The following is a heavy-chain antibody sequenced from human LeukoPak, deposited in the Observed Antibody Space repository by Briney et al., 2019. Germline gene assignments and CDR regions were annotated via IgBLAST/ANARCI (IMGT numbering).Heavy chain of an antibody. Sequence: PSETLSLTCTVSGDSISNSDYSWGWIRQPPGKGLEWIGSMYYSGTTYYNPSLKSRLTISVDTSKNQFSLNLSFVTGADTAVYYCARHGRVAYYYDSSGYINWFDPWGQGTLVTVSS. J-gene: IGHJ5*02. CDR1: GDSISNSDYS. V-gene: IGHV4-39*01. CDR3: ARHGRVAYYYDSSGYINWFDP. D-gene: IGHD3-22*01. CDR2: MYYSGTT.